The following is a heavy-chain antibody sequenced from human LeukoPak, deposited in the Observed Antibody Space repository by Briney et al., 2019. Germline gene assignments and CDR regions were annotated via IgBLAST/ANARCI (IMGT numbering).Heavy chain of an antibody. Sequence: GGSLRLSCAASGFTFSSYGMHWVRQAPGKGLEWVAVISYDGSNKYYADSVKGRFTISRDNSKNTLYLQMNSLRAEDTAVYYCAKEGPNDFWSGYYYVQDYYYMDVWGKGTTVTVSS. CDR1: GFTFSSYG. D-gene: IGHD3-3*01. J-gene: IGHJ6*03. CDR3: AKEGPNDFWSGYYYVQDYYYMDV. V-gene: IGHV3-30*18. CDR2: ISYDGSNK.